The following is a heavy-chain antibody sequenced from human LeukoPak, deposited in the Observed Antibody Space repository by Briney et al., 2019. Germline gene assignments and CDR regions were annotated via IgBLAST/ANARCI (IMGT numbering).Heavy chain of an antibody. D-gene: IGHD3-9*01. CDR3: AKDPLRYFDWLLGEAFDI. Sequence: GSLRLSCAASGFTFSSYAMSWVRQAPGKGLEWVSAISGSGGSTYYADSVKGRFTISRDNSKNTLYLQMNSLRAEDTAVYCCAKDPLRYFDWLLGEAFDIWGQGTMVTVSS. J-gene: IGHJ3*02. CDR1: GFTFSSYA. V-gene: IGHV3-23*01. CDR2: ISGSGGST.